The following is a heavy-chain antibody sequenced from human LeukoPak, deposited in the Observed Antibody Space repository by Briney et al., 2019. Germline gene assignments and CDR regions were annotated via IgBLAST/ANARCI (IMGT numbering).Heavy chain of an antibody. Sequence: GGSLRLSCAASGFTFSSYAMSWVRQAPGKGREGVSAISGSGGSTYYADSVKGRFTISRDNSKNTLYLQMNSLRAEDTAVYYCAKDPAYCGGDCYFDYWGQGTLVTASS. V-gene: IGHV3-23*01. CDR3: AKDPAYCGGDCYFDY. CDR2: ISGSGGST. CDR1: GFTFSSYA. D-gene: IGHD2-21*02. J-gene: IGHJ4*02.